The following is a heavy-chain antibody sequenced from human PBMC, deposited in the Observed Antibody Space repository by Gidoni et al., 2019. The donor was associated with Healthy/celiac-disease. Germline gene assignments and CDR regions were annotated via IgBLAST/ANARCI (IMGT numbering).Heavy chain of an antibody. CDR3: AKPPYGSSSENDY. J-gene: IGHJ4*02. V-gene: IGHV3-23*01. D-gene: IGHD6-13*01. CDR2: ISGSGGST. Sequence: EVQLLESGGGLVQPGGSLRLSCAASGFTFSSYAMSWVRQAPGEGLEWVSAISGSGGSTYSADSVKGRFTISRDNSKNTLYLQMNSLRAEDTAVYYCAKPPYGSSSENDYWGQGTLVTVSS. CDR1: GFTFSSYA.